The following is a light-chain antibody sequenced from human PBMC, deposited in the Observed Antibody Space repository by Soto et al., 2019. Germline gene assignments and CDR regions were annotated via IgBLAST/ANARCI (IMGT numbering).Light chain of an antibody. V-gene: IGLV2-14*01. CDR1: SNDVGGYNH. CDR3: NSYRSTDTVV. CDR2: EVS. J-gene: IGLJ2*01. Sequence: QSALTQPASVSGSPGQSITIPCTGTSNDVGGYNHVSWYQQHPGKAPKLIIYEVSYRPSGVSSRFSGSKSGNTASLTISGLQAEDEADYYCNSYRSTDTVVFGGGTKLTVL.